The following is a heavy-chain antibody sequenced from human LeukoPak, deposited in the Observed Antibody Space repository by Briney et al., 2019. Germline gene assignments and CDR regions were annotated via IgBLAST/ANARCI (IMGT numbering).Heavy chain of an antibody. J-gene: IGHJ4*02. CDR3: ARGPMDGADY. V-gene: IGHV3-74*01. CDR1: GFTFSSYW. Sequence: GGSLRLSCAASGFTFSSYWMHWVRHAPGKGLVWVSRINSDGSSTSYADSVKGRFTISRDNAKNTLYLQMNSRRAEDTAAYYCARGPMDGADYWGQGTLVTVSS. CDR2: INSDGSST. D-gene: IGHD1-26*01.